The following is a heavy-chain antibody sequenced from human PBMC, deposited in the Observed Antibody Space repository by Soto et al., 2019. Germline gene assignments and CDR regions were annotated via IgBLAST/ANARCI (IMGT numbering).Heavy chain of an antibody. CDR3: ARGYDFWSGYFPDAFDI. CDR2: IWYDGSNK. Sequence: GGSLRLSCAASGFTFSSYGMHWVRQAPGKGLEWVAVIWYDGSNKYYADSVKGRFTISRDNSKNTLYLQMNSLRAEDMAVYYCARGYDFWSGYFPDAFDIWGQGTMVTVSS. CDR1: GFTFSSYG. V-gene: IGHV3-33*01. D-gene: IGHD3-3*01. J-gene: IGHJ3*02.